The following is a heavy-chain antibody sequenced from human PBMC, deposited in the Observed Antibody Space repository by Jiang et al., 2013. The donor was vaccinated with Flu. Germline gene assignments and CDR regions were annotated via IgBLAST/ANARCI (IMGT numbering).Heavy chain of an antibody. CDR2: LILVTLIP. D-gene: IGHD2-15*01. Sequence: PGKGLEWMGGLILVTLIPTTARPSKGHVTISADKSISTAYLQWSSLKASDTAMYYCARPGDEGYCSGGSCYVFDYWGQGTLVTVSS. CDR3: ARPGDEGYCSGGSCYVFDY. V-gene: IGHV5-10-1*01. J-gene: IGHJ4*02.